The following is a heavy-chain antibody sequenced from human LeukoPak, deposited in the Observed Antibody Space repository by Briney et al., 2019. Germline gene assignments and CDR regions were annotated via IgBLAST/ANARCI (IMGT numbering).Heavy chain of an antibody. CDR1: GGSISSGGYY. Sequence: SQTLSLTCTVSGGSISSGGYYWSWIRQHPGKGLEWIGYIYYSGSTYYNPSPKSRVTISVDTSKNQFSLKLSSVTAADTAVYYCARESPYYGSGSPPMDVWGQGTTVTVSS. D-gene: IGHD3-10*01. J-gene: IGHJ6*02. CDR2: IYYSGST. CDR3: ARESPYYGSGSPPMDV. V-gene: IGHV4-31*03.